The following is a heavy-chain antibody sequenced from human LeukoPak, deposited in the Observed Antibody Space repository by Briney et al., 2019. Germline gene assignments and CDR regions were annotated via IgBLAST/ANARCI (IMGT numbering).Heavy chain of an antibody. Sequence: GGSLRLSCAASGFTFDDYTMHWVRQAPGKGLEWVSLISWDGGSTYYADSVKGRFTISRDNSKNSLYLQMNSLKTEDTAVYYCTTTEISRETLAYCGGDCYSGGYFDYWGQGTLVTVSS. V-gene: IGHV3-43*01. CDR1: GFTFDDYT. CDR3: TTTEISRETLAYCGGDCYSGGYFDY. D-gene: IGHD2-21*02. J-gene: IGHJ4*02. CDR2: ISWDGGST.